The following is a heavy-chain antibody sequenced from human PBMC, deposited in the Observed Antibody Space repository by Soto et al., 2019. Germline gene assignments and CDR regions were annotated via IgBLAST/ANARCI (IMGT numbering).Heavy chain of an antibody. Sequence: PGGSLRLSCAASGFTFSSYGMHWVRQAPGKGLEWVAVIWYDGSNKYYADSVKGRFTISRDNSRNTLYLQMNSLRAEDTAVYYCARDNYYDSSGQGAWFDPWGQGTLVTVSS. CDR3: ARDNYYDSSGQGAWFDP. CDR2: IWYDGSNK. CDR1: GFTFSSYG. D-gene: IGHD3-22*01. J-gene: IGHJ5*02. V-gene: IGHV3-33*01.